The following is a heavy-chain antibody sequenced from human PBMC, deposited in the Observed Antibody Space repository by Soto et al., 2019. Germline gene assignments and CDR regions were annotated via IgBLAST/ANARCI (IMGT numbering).Heavy chain of an antibody. CDR3: ATDQSSWPDEAFDI. CDR1: GYTLTELS. D-gene: IGHD6-13*01. CDR2: FDPEDGET. J-gene: IGHJ3*02. Sequence: GASVQVSCKVSGYTLTELSMHWVRQAPGKGLEWMGGFDPEDGETIYAQKFQGRVTMTEDTSTDTAYMELSSLRSEDTAVYYCATDQSSWPDEAFDIWGQGTMVTVSS. V-gene: IGHV1-24*01.